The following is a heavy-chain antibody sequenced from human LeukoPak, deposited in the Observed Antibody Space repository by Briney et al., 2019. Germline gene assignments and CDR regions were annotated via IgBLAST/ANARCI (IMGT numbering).Heavy chain of an antibody. Sequence: GESLKISSKGSGYSFTCYWIGLVRPMPGKGVEWMGIIYPGGSDTRYSPSFQGQVTISADKSTTTAYLQRSSLTATDTAMYDCARHGEMATIVGGPSPNWFDPWGQGTLVTVSS. CDR1: GYSFTCYW. D-gene: IGHD5-24*01. J-gene: IGHJ5*02. CDR3: ARHGEMATIVGGPSPNWFDP. CDR2: IYPGGSDT. V-gene: IGHV5-51*01.